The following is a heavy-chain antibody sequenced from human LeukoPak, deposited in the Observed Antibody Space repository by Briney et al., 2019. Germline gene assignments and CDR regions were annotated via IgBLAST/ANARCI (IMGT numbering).Heavy chain of an antibody. D-gene: IGHD4-17*01. Sequence: SETLSLTCTVSGGSISSGGYYWRWIRQHPGKGLEWIGYIYYSGSTYYNPSLKSRVTISVDTSKNQFSLKLSSVTAADTAVYYCARDHGDYVTDYWGQGTLVTVSS. CDR2: IYYSGST. V-gene: IGHV4-31*03. J-gene: IGHJ4*02. CDR3: ARDHGDYVTDY. CDR1: GGSISSGGYY.